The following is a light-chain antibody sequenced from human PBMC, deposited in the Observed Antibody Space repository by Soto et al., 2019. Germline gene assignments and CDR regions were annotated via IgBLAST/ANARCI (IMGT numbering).Light chain of an antibody. CDR1: QSVASAY. CDR3: QQYASSRWT. J-gene: IGKJ1*01. Sequence: EIVLTQSPGTLSLSPGERATLSCRASQSVASAYLSWYQHKPGQAPRLLIYGSSSRAVGVPDRSSGSGSGTDFTLTISRLEPDDFAVYYCQQYASSRWTFGQGTKVEAK. V-gene: IGKV3-20*01. CDR2: GSS.